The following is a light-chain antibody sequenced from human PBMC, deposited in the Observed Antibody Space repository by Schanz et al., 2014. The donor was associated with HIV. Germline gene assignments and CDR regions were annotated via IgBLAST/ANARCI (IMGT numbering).Light chain of an antibody. J-gene: IGLJ3*02. V-gene: IGLV1-47*02. CDR1: SSNIGSNY. CDR2: SDN. Sequence: QSVLTQPPSASGTPGQRVTISCSGSSSNIGSNYVYWYQRLPGTAPKVLIYSDNQRPSGVPDRFSGSRSGTSASLAIIGLRSEDEAHYYCATWDDSLSGVFGGGTKLTVL. CDR3: ATWDDSLSGV.